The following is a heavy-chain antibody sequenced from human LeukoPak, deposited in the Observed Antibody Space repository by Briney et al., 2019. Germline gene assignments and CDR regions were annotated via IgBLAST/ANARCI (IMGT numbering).Heavy chain of an antibody. D-gene: IGHD3-10*01. V-gene: IGHV1-18*04. CDR2: ISAYNGNT. CDR3: ARDILWFGEHYYGMDV. Sequence: ASVKVSCKASGYTFTSYGISWVRPAPGQGLEWMGWISAYNGNTNYAQKLQGRVTMTTDTSTSTAYMELRSLRSDDTAVHYCARDILWFGEHYYGMDVWGKGTTVTVSS. J-gene: IGHJ6*04. CDR1: GYTFTSYG.